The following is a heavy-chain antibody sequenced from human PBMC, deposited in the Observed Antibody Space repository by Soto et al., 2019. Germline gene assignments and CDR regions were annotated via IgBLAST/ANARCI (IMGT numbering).Heavy chain of an antibody. CDR1: GFTFSNAW. CDR2: IKSKTDGGTT. J-gene: IGHJ4*02. V-gene: IGHV3-15*07. D-gene: IGHD5-12*01. Sequence: GGSLRLSCAASGFTFSNAWMNWVRQAPGKGLEWVGRIKSKTDGGTTDYAAPVKGRFTISRDDSKNTLYLQMNSLKTEDTAVYYCTTDKYSGYVGFDYWGQGTLVTVTS. CDR3: TTDKYSGYVGFDY.